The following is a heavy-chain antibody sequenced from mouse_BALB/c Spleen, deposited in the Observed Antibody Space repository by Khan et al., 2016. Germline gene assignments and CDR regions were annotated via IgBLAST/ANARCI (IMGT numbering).Heavy chain of an antibody. CDR2: ISYSGST. V-gene: IGHV3-2*02. D-gene: IGHD1-1*01. CDR3: ASWGLGILLRY. J-gene: IGHJ2*01. Sequence: EVQLQESGPGLVKPSQSLSLTCTVTGYSITSDYAWNWIRQFPGNKLEWMGYISYSGSTSYNPSLKSRISITRDTSKNQFFLQLNSVTTEDTATYYCASWGLGILLRYWGQGTTLTVSS. CDR1: GYSITSDYA.